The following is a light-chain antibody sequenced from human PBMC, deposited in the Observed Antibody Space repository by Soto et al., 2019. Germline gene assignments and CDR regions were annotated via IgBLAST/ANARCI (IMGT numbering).Light chain of an antibody. CDR3: QQFDGLPS. Sequence: DIQMTQSPSSLSASVGDRVTITCQASQDIRQYLNWYQHTVGSPPKLLIHDAAVLETGVPLRFSGSGSGTHFTLIINSLQPEDAATYYCQQFDGLPSFGQGTRLEIQ. J-gene: IGKJ5*01. CDR1: QDIRQY. CDR2: DAA. V-gene: IGKV1-33*01.